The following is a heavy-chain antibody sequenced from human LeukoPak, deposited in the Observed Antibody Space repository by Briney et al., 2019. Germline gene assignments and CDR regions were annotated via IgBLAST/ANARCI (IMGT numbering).Heavy chain of an antibody. J-gene: IGHJ4*02. CDR1: GFIFSSYA. CDR2: ISGSGGST. CDR3: AKDLVTRQQLVFDY. D-gene: IGHD6-13*01. Sequence: GGSLRLSCAASGFIFSSYAMSWVRQAPGEGLEWVSGISGSGGSTYYADSVKGRFTISRDNSKNTLYLQMNSLRAEDTAVYYCAKDLVTRQQLVFDYWGQGTLVTASS. V-gene: IGHV3-23*01.